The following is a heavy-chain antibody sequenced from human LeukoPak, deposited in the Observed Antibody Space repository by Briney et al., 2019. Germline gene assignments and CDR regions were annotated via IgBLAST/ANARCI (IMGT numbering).Heavy chain of an antibody. J-gene: IGHJ6*03. D-gene: IGHD1-1*01. CDR2: IQYDGSDK. Sequence: GGSLRLSCAASGFTFSGYGMHWVRQAPGKGLEWVAFIQYDGSDKYYADSVKGRFTISRDNSKNTLYLQMNSLRAEDTAVYYCARGKYNWNDDYYYYYMGVWGKGTTVTVSS. CDR1: GFTFSGYG. CDR3: ARGKYNWNDDYYYYYMGV. V-gene: IGHV3-30*02.